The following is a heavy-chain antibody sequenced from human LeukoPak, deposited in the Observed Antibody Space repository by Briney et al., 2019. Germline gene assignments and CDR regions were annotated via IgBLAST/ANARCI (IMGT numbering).Heavy chain of an antibody. CDR3: ARDSPAAKRGHAFDI. Sequence: PSETLSLTCTVSGGSISSYYWSWIRQPPGKGLEWIGYIYYSGSTNYNPSLKRRVTISVDTSKKQFSLKLSSVPAADTAVYYCARDSPAAKRGHAFDIWGQGTMVTVSS. CDR2: IYYSGST. V-gene: IGHV4-59*01. CDR1: GGSISSYY. J-gene: IGHJ3*02. D-gene: IGHD2-2*01.